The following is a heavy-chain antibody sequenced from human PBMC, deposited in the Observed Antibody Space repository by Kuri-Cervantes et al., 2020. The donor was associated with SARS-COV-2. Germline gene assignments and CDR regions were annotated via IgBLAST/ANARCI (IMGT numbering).Heavy chain of an antibody. J-gene: IGHJ6*02. V-gene: IGHV3-30*18. CDR2: ISYDGSNK. D-gene: IGHD3-22*01. CDR1: GFTFSSYG. Sequence: GESLKISCAASGFTFSSYGMHWVRQASGKGLEWVAVISYDGSNKYYADSVKGRFTISRDNSKNTLYLQMNSLRAEDTAVYYCAKDADYYDSGGDGMDVWGQGTTVTVSS. CDR3: AKDADYYDSGGDGMDV.